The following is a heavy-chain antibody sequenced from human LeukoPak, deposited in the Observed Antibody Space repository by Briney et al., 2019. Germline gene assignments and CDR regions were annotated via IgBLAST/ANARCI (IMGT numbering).Heavy chain of an antibody. V-gene: IGHV7-4-1*02. CDR1: GYTFTSYA. CDR3: ARDSPHCSSTSCPRSFDY. D-gene: IGHD2-2*01. Sequence: ASVKVSCKASGYTFTSYAMNWVRQAPGQGLEWMGWINTNTGNPTYAQGFTGRFVFSLDTSVSTAYLQISSLKAEDSAVYYCARDSPHCSSTSCPRSFDYWGQGTLVTVSS. J-gene: IGHJ4*02. CDR2: INTNTGNP.